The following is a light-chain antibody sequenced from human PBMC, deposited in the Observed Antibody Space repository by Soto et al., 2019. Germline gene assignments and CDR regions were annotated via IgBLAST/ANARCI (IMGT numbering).Light chain of an antibody. CDR3: QQDGSPIT. CDR2: GAS. V-gene: IGKV3-20*01. J-gene: IGKJ5*01. CDR1: QSVSSSY. Sequence: EIVLTQSPGTLYLSPGERATLSCRASQSVSSSYLAWYQQKPGQAPRLLIYGASSRATGIPDMFSGSGSGTDFTLTISRLEPEDFAVYYCQQDGSPITFGQGTRLEIK.